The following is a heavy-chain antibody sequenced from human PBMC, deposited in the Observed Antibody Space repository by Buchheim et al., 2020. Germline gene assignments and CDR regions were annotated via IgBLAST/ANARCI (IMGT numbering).Heavy chain of an antibody. CDR1: GFTFSSYG. J-gene: IGHJ4*02. CDR2: ISYDGSNK. V-gene: IGHV3-30*18. CDR3: AKDLRGYPTGG. Sequence: QVQLVESGGGVVQPGRSLRLSCAASGFTFSSYGMHWVRQAPGKGLEWVAVISYDGSNKYYADSVKGRFTISRDNSKNTLYLQMNSLRAEDTAVYYCAKDLRGYPTGGWGQGTL. D-gene: IGHD3-16*02.